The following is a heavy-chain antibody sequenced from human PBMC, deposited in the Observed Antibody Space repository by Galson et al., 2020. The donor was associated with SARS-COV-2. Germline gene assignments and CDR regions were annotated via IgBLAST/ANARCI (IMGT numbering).Heavy chain of an antibody. CDR3: ARGGIVVVTAPLDY. D-gene: IGHD2-21*02. Sequence: ASVKVSCKASGYTFTSYGISWVRQAPGQGLEWMGWISAYNGNTNYAQKVQGRVTMTTDTSTSTAYMEVRSLRSDDTAVYYCARGGIVVVTAPLDYWGQGTLVIVSS. J-gene: IGHJ4*02. CDR2: ISAYNGNT. V-gene: IGHV1-18*04. CDR1: GYTFTSYG.